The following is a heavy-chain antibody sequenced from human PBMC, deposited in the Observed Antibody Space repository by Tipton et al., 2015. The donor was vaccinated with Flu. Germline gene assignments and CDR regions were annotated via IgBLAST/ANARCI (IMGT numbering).Heavy chain of an antibody. V-gene: IGHV4-39*01. CDR3: ARLPTRSYCPDY. D-gene: IGHD1-26*01. J-gene: IGHJ4*02. CDR2: IYYSGAT. Sequence: TLSLTCTVSGVSISSDRHYWGWLRQSPGKGLEWIGSIYYSGATYNNPSLKSRLTMSVDTSRNQFSLKVSSVTTADTAIYYCARLPTRSYCPDYWGQGTLVTVSS. CDR1: GVSISSDRHY.